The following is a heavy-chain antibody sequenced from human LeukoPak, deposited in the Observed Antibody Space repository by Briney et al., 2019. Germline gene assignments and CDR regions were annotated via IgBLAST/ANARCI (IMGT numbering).Heavy chain of an antibody. J-gene: IGHJ4*02. CDR3: ARIKYFEN. V-gene: IGHV3-23*01. Sequence: GGSLRLSCAASGFTFSSYAMSWVRQATGKGLEWVSAISGSGGNTYYADSVKGRFTISRDNSKNTLYLRMNSLRAEDTAVYYCARIKYFENWGQGTLVTVSS. CDR1: GFTFSSYA. CDR2: ISGSGGNT. D-gene: IGHD5-24*01.